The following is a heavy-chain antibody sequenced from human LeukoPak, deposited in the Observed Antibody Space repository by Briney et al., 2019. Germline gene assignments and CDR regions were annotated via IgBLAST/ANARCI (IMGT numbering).Heavy chain of an antibody. J-gene: IGHJ4*02. CDR3: AKPFAPFDY. Sequence: GRSLRLSCAASGFPFSSYAMSWVRQAPGKGLEWVSALSGSGDSTYYADSVKGRFTISRDNSKNTLYLQMNSLRAEDTAIYYCAKPFAPFDYWGQGTLVTVSS. CDR1: GFPFSSYA. V-gene: IGHV3-23*01. CDR2: LSGSGDST.